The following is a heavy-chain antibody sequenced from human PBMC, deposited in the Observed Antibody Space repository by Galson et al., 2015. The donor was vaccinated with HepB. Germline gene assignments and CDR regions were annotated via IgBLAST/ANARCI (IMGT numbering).Heavy chain of an antibody. Sequence: SVKVSCKASGYTFTSYDINWVRQATGQGLEWMGWMNPNSGNTGYAQKFQGRVTMTRNTSISTAYMELSSLRSEDTAVYYCARGPTCTNGVCYTSGNYYMDVWGKGTTVTVSS. CDR2: MNPNSGNT. D-gene: IGHD2-8*01. V-gene: IGHV1-8*01. CDR3: ARGPTCTNGVCYTSGNYYMDV. J-gene: IGHJ6*03. CDR1: GYTFTSYD.